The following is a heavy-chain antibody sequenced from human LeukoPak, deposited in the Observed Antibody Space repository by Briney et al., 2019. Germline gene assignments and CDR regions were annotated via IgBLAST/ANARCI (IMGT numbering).Heavy chain of an antibody. CDR1: GFTFDDYA. CDR2: ISSNSGGI. CDR3: AKDVQMTSNAYYNYFDY. J-gene: IGHJ4*02. V-gene: IGHV3-9*01. Sequence: PGGSLRLSCVASGFTFDDYAMHWVRQAPGKGLEWVSGISSNSGGIDYADSVKGRFTISRDTAKNSLYLQMNSLRPEDTAFYYCAKDVQMTSNAYYNYFDYWGQGTLVTVSS. D-gene: IGHD3-22*01.